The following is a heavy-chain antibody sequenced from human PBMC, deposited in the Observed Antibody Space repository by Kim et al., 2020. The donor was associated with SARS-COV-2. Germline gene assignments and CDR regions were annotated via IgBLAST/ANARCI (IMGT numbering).Heavy chain of an antibody. CDR3: ATDFWSGYLYWYFDL. J-gene: IGHJ2*01. V-gene: IGHV3-23*01. CDR2: ISGSGGST. CDR1: GFTFSSYA. D-gene: IGHD3-3*01. Sequence: GGSLRLSCAASGFTFSSYAMSWVRQAPGKGLEWVSAISGSGGSTYYADSVKGRFTISRDNSKNTLYLQMNSLRAEDTAVYYCATDFWSGYLYWYFDLWGRGTLVTVSS.